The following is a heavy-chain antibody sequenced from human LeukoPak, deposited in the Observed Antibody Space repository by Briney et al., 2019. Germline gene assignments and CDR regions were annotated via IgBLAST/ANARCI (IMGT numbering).Heavy chain of an antibody. CDR1: GGSISSYY. CDR2: IYYSGST. CDR3: ARCYYDNSGSLYAFDI. V-gene: IGHV4-59*01. J-gene: IGHJ3*02. D-gene: IGHD3-22*01. Sequence: PSETLSLTCTVSGGSISSYYWSWIRQPPGKGLEWIGYIYYSGSTNYNPSLKSRVTISVDTSKNQFSLKLSSVTAADTAVYYCARCYYDNSGSLYAFDIWGQGTMVTVSS.